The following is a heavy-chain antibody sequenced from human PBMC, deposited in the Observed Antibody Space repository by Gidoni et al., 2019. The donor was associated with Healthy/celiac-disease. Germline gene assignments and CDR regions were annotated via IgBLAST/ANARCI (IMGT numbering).Heavy chain of an antibody. D-gene: IGHD1-26*01. Sequence: QLQLQESGPGLVKPSETLSLTCTVSGGSISSSSYYWGWTRQPPGKGLEWIGSIYYSGSTYYNPSLKSRVTISVDTSKNQFSLKLSSVTAADTAVYYCARHSAYRPTSLFMDVWGKGTTVTVSS. V-gene: IGHV4-39*01. J-gene: IGHJ6*04. CDR1: GGSISSSSYY. CDR2: IYYSGST. CDR3: ARHSAYRPTSLFMDV.